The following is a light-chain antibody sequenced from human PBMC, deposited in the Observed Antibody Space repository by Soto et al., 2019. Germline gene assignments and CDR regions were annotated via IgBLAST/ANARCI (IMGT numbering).Light chain of an antibody. J-gene: IGKJ5*01. CDR2: GAS. Sequence: EIVLTQSPGTLSLSPGGRATLSFRASQSVSSSYLAWYQQKPGQAPRLLIYGASSRATGIPDRFSGSGSGTDFTLTISSLEPEDFAVYYCQQRSNWPPITFGQGTRLEIK. CDR3: QQRSNWPPIT. CDR1: QSVSSSY. V-gene: IGKV3D-20*02.